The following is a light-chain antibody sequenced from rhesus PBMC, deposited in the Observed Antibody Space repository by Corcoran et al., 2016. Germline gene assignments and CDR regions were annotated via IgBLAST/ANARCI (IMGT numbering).Light chain of an antibody. V-gene: IGKV1-80*01. Sequence: DIQMTQSPSSLSASVGDRVTITCRASQVISNDLAWYQQKPGETPKLLVFATSSLQSGIPSRFSGRGSGTDFTLTISSLQSEDFATYYCQQYYNTPYSFGPGTKVAIK. J-gene: IGKJ2*01. CDR1: QVISND. CDR2: ATS. CDR3: QQYYNTPYS.